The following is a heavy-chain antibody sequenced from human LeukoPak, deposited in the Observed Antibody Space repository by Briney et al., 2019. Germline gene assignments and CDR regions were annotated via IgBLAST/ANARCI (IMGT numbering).Heavy chain of an antibody. CDR2: IYHSGST. CDR1: GASISSSNW. V-gene: IGHV4-4*02. J-gene: IGHJ4*02. CDR3: ARGSSYDFWSGAPFDY. D-gene: IGHD3-3*01. Sequence: SETLSLTCAVSGASISSSNWWSWVRQPPGKGLEWIGEIYHSGSTNYNPSLNPSLKSRVTISVDKSKNQFSLKLNSVTAADTAVYYCARGSSYDFWSGAPFDYWGQGTLVTVSS.